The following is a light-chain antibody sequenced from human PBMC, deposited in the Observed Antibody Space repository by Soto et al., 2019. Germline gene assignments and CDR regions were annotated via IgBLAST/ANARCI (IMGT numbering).Light chain of an antibody. Sequence: QSVLTQPPSASGTPGQRVAISCSGSASNIGGNSINWYQQLPGTAPKLLIYSDDQRPSGVPDRFSASKSDTSASLAISGLQSEDEADYYCATWDDGLSGGVFGGGTKVTVL. CDR3: ATWDDGLSGGV. J-gene: IGLJ3*02. V-gene: IGLV1-44*01. CDR1: ASNIGGNS. CDR2: SDD.